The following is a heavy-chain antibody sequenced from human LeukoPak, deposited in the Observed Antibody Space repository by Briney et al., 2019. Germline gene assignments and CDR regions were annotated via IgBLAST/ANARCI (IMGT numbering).Heavy chain of an antibody. J-gene: IGHJ4*02. Sequence: GRSLRLSCAASGFNFGDYAMSWVRPAPGKGLEGVVFLRSKADGGTTEYAASLKGRFTISRDDSKGIPYLQMNSLKSEDTAVYFCTREEYDIDTSGYYYVDYWGQGTLVTVSS. CDR1: GFNFGDYA. CDR3: TREEYDIDTSGYYYVDY. D-gene: IGHD3-22*01. V-gene: IGHV3-49*04. CDR2: LRSKADGGTT.